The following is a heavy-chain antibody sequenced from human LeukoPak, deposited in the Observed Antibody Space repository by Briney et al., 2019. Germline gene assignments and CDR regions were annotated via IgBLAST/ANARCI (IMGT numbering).Heavy chain of an antibody. CDR2: LYHSGTT. V-gene: IGHV4-38-2*02. D-gene: IGHD3-10*01. Sequence: PSETLSLTCTVSDFSISRGYYWGWIRQPPGKGLEWIASLYHSGTTYYNPSLKSRVIISVDTSKNQFSLKLNSVTAADTAVYYCAGGTWFEELLTMGYYFDYWGQGILVTVSS. CDR3: AGGTWFEELLTMGYYFDY. CDR1: DFSISRGYY. J-gene: IGHJ4*02.